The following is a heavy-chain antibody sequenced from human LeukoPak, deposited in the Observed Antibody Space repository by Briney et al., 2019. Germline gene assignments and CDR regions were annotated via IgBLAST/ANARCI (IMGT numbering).Heavy chain of an antibody. CDR1: GFSVRSSY. V-gene: IGHV3-53*01. CDR2: IYTSDST. CDR3: ARGASCGGDCYPH. J-gene: IGHJ4*02. Sequence: GGSLRLPCEASGFSVRSSYMSWVRQAPGKGLEWVSVIYTSDSTHYADSVKGRFIISRDNSRNTLYLQMNSLRAEDTAVYYCARGASCGGDCYPHWGQGTLVTVSS. D-gene: IGHD2-21*02.